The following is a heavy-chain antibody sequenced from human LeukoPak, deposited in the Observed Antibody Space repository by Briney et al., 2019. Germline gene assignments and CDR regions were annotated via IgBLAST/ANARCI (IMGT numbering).Heavy chain of an antibody. CDR3: ARHHSPLTVAAANWFDP. Sequence: ASVKVSCKASGSTFTNYGISWVRQAPGQGLEWMGWISAYNGNTNYAQNLQGRVTMTTDTSTSTAYMELSRLRSDDTAVYYCARHHSPLTVAAANWFDPWGQGTLVTVSS. V-gene: IGHV1-18*01. D-gene: IGHD6-13*01. J-gene: IGHJ5*02. CDR1: GSTFTNYG. CDR2: ISAYNGNT.